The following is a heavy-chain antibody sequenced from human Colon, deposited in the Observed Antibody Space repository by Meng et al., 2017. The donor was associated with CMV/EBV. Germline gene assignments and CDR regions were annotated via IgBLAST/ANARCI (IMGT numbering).Heavy chain of an antibody. Sequence: ASVKVSCKASGYTFTGNLIHWVRQAPGQGLEWMGWMNPNSGNTGYAQKFQGRVTMTRNTSISTAYMELSSLRSEDTAVYYCARLRVQLWLRVGYYYYGMDVWGQGTTVTVSS. CDR1: GYTFTGNL. J-gene: IGHJ6*02. CDR3: ARLRVQLWLRVGYYYYGMDV. D-gene: IGHD5-18*01. CDR2: MNPNSGNT. V-gene: IGHV1-8*02.